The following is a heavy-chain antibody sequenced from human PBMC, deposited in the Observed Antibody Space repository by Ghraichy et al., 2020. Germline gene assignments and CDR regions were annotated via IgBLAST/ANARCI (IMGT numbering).Heavy chain of an antibody. D-gene: IGHD6-13*01. CDR2: ISSSSSTI. J-gene: IGHJ4*02. CDR1: GFTFSSYS. V-gene: IGHV3-48*02. CDR3: ARSIAAAEGY. Sequence: GESLNISCAASGFTFSSYSMNWVRQAPGKGLEWVSYISSSSSTIYYADSVKGRFTISRDNAKNSLYLQMNSLRDEDTAVYYCARSIAAAEGYWGQGTLVTVSS.